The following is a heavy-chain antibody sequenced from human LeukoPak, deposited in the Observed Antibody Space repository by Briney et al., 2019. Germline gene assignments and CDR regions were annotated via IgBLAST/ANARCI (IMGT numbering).Heavy chain of an antibody. CDR2: IYYSGST. D-gene: IGHD3-9*01. Sequence: PSETLSLTCTVSGGSISSSSYYWGWIRQPPGKGLEWIGSIYYSGSTYYNPSLKSRVTISVDTSKNQSSLKLSSVTAADTAVYYCARDPWKYFDRLPGYWGQGTLVTVSS. CDR3: ARDPWKYFDRLPGY. CDR1: GGSISSSSYY. J-gene: IGHJ4*02. V-gene: IGHV4-39*02.